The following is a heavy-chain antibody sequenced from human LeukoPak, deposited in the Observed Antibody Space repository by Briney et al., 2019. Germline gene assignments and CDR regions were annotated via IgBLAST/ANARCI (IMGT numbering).Heavy chain of an antibody. CDR3: ARDRWTVGAFDI. CDR2: VYHTGTT. CDR1: GDSINSGGYY. J-gene: IGHJ3*02. Sequence: SETLSLTCSVSGDSINSGGYYWSWIRQLPGKGLEWIGYVYHTGTTYYIPSLESRVTLSVDTSKNQSSLKLNSVTAADTAVYYCARDRWTVGAFDIWGQGTLVTVSS. V-gene: IGHV4-31*03. D-gene: IGHD3/OR15-3a*01.